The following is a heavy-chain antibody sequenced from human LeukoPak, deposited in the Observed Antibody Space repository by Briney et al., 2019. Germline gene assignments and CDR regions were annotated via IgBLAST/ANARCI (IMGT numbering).Heavy chain of an antibody. CDR2: INSDGSRI. CDR1: GFTFSSYW. V-gene: IGHV3-74*01. CDR3: ARWYSSAIDY. J-gene: IGHJ4*02. Sequence: GGSLRLSCTASGFTFSSYWMHWVRQAPGKGLVWVSRINSDGSRISYVDSVKGRFTISRDNAKNTLYLQMNSLRAEDTAVYYCARWYSSAIDYWGQGTLVTVSS. D-gene: IGHD6-25*01.